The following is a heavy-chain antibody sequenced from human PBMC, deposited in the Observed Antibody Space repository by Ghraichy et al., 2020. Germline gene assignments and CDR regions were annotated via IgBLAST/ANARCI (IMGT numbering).Heavy chain of an antibody. J-gene: IGHJ6*02. Sequence: GGSLRLSCAASEFTFSDYAMSWVRQAPGKGLEWVSAISAGGGSTYYADSVRGRFTISRDNSKNTLYLQMNSLRAEDTAVYYCAKYRADHYNYGMDVWGQGTTVTVSS. V-gene: IGHV3-23*01. CDR2: ISAGGGST. CDR3: AKYRADHYNYGMDV. D-gene: IGHD3-16*02. CDR1: EFTFSDYA.